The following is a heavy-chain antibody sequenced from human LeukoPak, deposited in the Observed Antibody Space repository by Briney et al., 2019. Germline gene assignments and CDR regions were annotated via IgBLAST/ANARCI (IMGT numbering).Heavy chain of an antibody. CDR2: IGISSGNT. V-gene: IGHV3-11*06. CDR3: ARDHRYAFDN. J-gene: IGHJ4*02. D-gene: IGHD5-12*01. CDR1: GFTFDDYA. Sequence: GGSLRLSCAASGFTFDDYAMHWVRQAPGKGLEWISYIGISSGNTKYADSVKGRFTISRDKARNSLYLQMNSLRVEDTAVYYCARDHRYAFDNWGQGTLVTVSS.